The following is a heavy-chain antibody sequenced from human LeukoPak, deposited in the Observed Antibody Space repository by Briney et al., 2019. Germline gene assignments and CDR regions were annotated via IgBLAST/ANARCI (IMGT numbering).Heavy chain of an antibody. CDR2: IEQDGSEK. Sequence: GGSLRLSCAASGFTFSRYWMSWVRQAPGKGMEWVANIEQDGSEKNYLDSVKGRFTISRDNAKNSLYLQMNSLRAEDTAVYYCARDKEKGGSGSKFDYWGQGTLVTVSS. V-gene: IGHV3-7*01. J-gene: IGHJ4*02. CDR3: ARDKEKGGSGSKFDY. D-gene: IGHD3-10*01. CDR1: GFTFSRYW.